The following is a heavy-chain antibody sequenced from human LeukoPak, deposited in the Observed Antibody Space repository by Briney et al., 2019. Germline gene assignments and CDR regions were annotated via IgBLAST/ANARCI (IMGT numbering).Heavy chain of an antibody. V-gene: IGHV1-24*01. CDR1: GYNLTELS. D-gene: IGHD3-3*01. Sequence: ASVKVSCKISGYNLTELSMHWVRQAPGKGLEWMGGFDPEDGETIYAQKFQGRVTMTEDTSTDTAYMELSSLRFEDTAVYYCAAMYYDFWSAPLARDYWGQGTLVTVPS. CDR2: FDPEDGET. J-gene: IGHJ4*02. CDR3: AAMYYDFWSAPLARDY.